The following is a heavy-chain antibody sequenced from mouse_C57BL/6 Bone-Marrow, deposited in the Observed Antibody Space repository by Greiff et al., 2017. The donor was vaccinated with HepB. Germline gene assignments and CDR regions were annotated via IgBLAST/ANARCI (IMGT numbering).Heavy chain of an antibody. CDR2: IDPETGGT. Sequence: QVQLKESGAELVRPGASVTLSCKASGYTFTDYEMHWVKQTPVHGLEWIGAIDPETGGTAYNQKFKGKAILTADKSSSTAYMELRSLTSEDSAVYYCTRLGYDYDPWFAYWGQGTLVTVSA. J-gene: IGHJ3*01. D-gene: IGHD2-4*01. V-gene: IGHV1-15*01. CDR3: TRLGYDYDPWFAY. CDR1: GYTFTDYE.